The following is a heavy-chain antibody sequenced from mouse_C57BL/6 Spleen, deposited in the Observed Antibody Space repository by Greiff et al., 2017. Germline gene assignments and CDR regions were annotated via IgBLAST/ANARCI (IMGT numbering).Heavy chain of an antibody. J-gene: IGHJ3*01. CDR1: GYSITSGYY. Sequence: EVQLQESGPGLVKPSQSLSLTCSVTGYSITSGYYWNWIRQFPGNKLEWMGYISYDGSNNYNPSLKNRISITRDTSKNQFFLKLNSVTTEDTATYDCARLNWEGAYWGQGTLVTVSA. V-gene: IGHV3-6*01. CDR2: ISYDGSN. CDR3: ARLNWEGAY. D-gene: IGHD4-1*02.